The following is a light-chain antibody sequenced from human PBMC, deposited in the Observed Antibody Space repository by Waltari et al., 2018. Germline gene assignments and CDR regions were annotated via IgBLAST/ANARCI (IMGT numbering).Light chain of an antibody. V-gene: IGKV1-5*03. Sequence: DIEMTQSPSTLSASVGDRVTISCRTSQYISNWLAWYQHKPGKPPKILISGASTLHSGVPSRFSGSGSGTEFTLTINALQPDDFATYYCLLYTTYSRTFGQGTRVEI. CDR1: QYISNW. CDR3: LLYTTYSRT. CDR2: GAS. J-gene: IGKJ1*01.